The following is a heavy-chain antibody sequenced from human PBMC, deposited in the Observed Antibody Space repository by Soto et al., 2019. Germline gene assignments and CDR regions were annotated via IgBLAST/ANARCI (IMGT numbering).Heavy chain of an antibody. D-gene: IGHD6-19*01. CDR3: ARDNNQRVASGWYVY. J-gene: IGHJ4*02. Sequence: ASVKVSCKASGYTFTSYDINWVRLATGQGLEWMGWMNPNSGNTGYAQKFQGRVTMTRDTSITTAYMELNSLRAEDTAVYYCARDNNQRVASGWYVYWGQGTLVTVSS. CDR1: GYTFTSYD. CDR2: MNPNSGNT. V-gene: IGHV1-8*01.